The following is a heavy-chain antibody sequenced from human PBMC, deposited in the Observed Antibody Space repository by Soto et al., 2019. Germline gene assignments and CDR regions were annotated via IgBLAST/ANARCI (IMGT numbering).Heavy chain of an antibody. J-gene: IGHJ5*02. Sequence: GGSLRLSCAASGFTFSSYAMSWVRQAPGKGLEWVSAISGSGGSTYYADSVKGRFTISRDNSKNTLYLQMNSLRAEDTAVYYCAKYYKLTSTKRRTYNWFDPWGQGTLVTVSS. CDR2: ISGSGGST. CDR1: GFTFSSYA. D-gene: IGHD3-10*01. CDR3: AKYYKLTSTKRRTYNWFDP. V-gene: IGHV3-23*01.